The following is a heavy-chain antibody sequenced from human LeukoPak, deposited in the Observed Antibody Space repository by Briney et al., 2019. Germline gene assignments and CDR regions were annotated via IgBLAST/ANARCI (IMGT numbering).Heavy chain of an antibody. D-gene: IGHD2-15*01. J-gene: IGHJ2*01. CDR3: ARDADRGLGYCSGGSCYSNWYFDL. Sequence: GASVKVSCKASGGTFSSYAISWVRQAPGQGLEWMGRIIPILGIANYAQKFQGRVTITADKSTSTAYMELSSLRSEDTAVYYCARDADRGLGYCSGGSCYSNWYFDLWGRGTLVTVSS. V-gene: IGHV1-69*04. CDR2: IIPILGIA. CDR1: GGTFSSYA.